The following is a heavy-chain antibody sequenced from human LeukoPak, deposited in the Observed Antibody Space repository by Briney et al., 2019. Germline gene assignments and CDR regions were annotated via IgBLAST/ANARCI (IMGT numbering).Heavy chain of an antibody. CDR1: GGSLINYY. V-gene: IGHV4-59*01. J-gene: IGHJ4*02. Sequence: SETLSLTCTVSGGSLINYYWGWIRQPPGKGLEWIGYMYYTGSTSYNPSLKSRVTISVDTSKNQFTLKLSSVTAADTAVYYCVRGVSSSDYWGQGTLVTVSS. CDR2: MYYTGST. D-gene: IGHD3-10*01. CDR3: VRGVSSSDY.